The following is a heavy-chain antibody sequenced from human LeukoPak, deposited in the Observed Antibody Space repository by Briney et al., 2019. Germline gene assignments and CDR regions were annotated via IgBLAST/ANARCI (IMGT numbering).Heavy chain of an antibody. J-gene: IGHJ4*02. CDR1: GYSISNGYY. Sequence: SETLSLTCTVSGYSISNGYYWGWIRQPPGKGLEWVGSIYHRGSTYYNPSLRSRVTISLDRSKKKFSLKLTSVTAADTAVYFCARGAEYYAIWRGYAGYSDYWGQGTQVTVSS. CDR3: ARGAEYYAIWRGYAGYSDY. D-gene: IGHD3-3*01. CDR2: IYHRGST. V-gene: IGHV4-38-2*02.